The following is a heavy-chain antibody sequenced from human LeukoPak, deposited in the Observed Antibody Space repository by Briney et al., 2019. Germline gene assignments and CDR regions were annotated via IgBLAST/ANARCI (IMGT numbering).Heavy chain of an antibody. V-gene: IGHV4-30-4*07. D-gene: IGHD3-10*01. J-gene: IGHJ5*02. Sequence: PSETLSLTCAVSGGSISSGGYSWSWIRQPPGKGLEWIGYIYHSGSTYYNPSLKSRVTISVDTSKNQLSLKLSSVTAADTAVYYWARERLAMVRGVIPKEAWGWFDPWGQGTLVTVSS. CDR3: ARERLAMVRGVIPKEAWGWFDP. CDR2: IYHSGST. CDR1: GGSISSGGYS.